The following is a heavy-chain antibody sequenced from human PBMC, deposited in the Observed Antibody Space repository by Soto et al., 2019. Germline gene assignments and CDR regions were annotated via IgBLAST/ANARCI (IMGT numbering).Heavy chain of an antibody. Sequence: SETLSLTCTVSGGSISSSNWWSWVRQPPGKGLEWIGEIYHSGSTNYNPSLKSRVTISVDKSKNQFSLKLSSVTAADTAVYYCARIVPLSASIPNYYYGMDVWGQGTTVTVSS. CDR2: IYHSGST. D-gene: IGHD3-16*02. J-gene: IGHJ6*02. V-gene: IGHV4-4*02. CDR3: ARIVPLSASIPNYYYGMDV. CDR1: GGSISSSNW.